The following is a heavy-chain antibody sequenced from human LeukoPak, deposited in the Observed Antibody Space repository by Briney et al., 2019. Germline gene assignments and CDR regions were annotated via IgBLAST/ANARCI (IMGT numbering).Heavy chain of an antibody. V-gene: IGHV3-21*01. Sequence: SVRGRFTISRGNAENSLYLQMNSLRVEDTAVYYCARGISGIAAAGIIDYWGQGTLVTVSS. D-gene: IGHD6-13*01. CDR3: ARGISGIAAAGIIDY. J-gene: IGHJ4*02.